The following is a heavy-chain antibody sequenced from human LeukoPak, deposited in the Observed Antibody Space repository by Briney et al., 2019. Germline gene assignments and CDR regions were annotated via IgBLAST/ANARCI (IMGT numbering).Heavy chain of an antibody. V-gene: IGHV3-7*01. CDR2: INQHGSET. Sequence: GSLRLSCAASGFMFSSSWMSWVRQVPGKGPEWVANINQHGSETYYADSVKGRFTISRDNAKNSLFLRMNSLRAEDTALYYCARSKYWGQGTLVTVSS. CDR1: GFMFSSSW. D-gene: IGHD4-11*01. CDR3: ARSKY. J-gene: IGHJ4*02.